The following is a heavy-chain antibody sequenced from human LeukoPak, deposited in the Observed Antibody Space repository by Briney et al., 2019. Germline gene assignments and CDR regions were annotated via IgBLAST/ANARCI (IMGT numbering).Heavy chain of an antibody. Sequence: SETLSLTCTVSGGSIGTYYWSWVRQSPGTGLEWIGYIYVTGTRYNPYLQSRVTILVDRSRNQFFLKMTSVTAAATAVYYCARHIGGGIEDMDVWGRGTKVTVSS. V-gene: IGHV4-59*08. J-gene: IGHJ6*03. CDR1: GGSIGTYY. CDR3: ARHIGGGIEDMDV. CDR2: IYVTGT. D-gene: IGHD3-16*02.